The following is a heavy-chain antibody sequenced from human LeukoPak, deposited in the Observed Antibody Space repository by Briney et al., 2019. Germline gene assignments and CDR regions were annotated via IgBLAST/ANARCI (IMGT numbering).Heavy chain of an antibody. V-gene: IGHV4-59*01. Sequence: SETLSLTCTVSGGSISSYYWSWIRQPPGKGLEWIGYISYSGSTNYNPSLKSRVTISVDTSKNQFSLKLSSVTAADTAVYYCARDLEAVTPGYGMDVWGQGTTVTVSS. CDR2: ISYSGST. J-gene: IGHJ6*02. CDR1: GGSISSYY. D-gene: IGHD4-11*01. CDR3: ARDLEAVTPGYGMDV.